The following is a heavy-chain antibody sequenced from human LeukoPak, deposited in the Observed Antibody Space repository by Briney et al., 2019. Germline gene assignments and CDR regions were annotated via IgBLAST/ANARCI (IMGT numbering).Heavy chain of an antibody. CDR1: GYTLTSYY. V-gene: IGHV1-46*01. D-gene: IGHD4-23*01. CDR3: ARSYGGNRVYGMDV. Sequence: ASVKVSCKASGYTLTSYYMHWVRQAPGQGLEWRGIINPSGGNTSYAQKFQGRVTMTRDTSTSTVYMELSSLRSEDTAVYYCARSYGGNRVYGMDVWGQGTTVTVSS. CDR2: INPSGGNT. J-gene: IGHJ6*02.